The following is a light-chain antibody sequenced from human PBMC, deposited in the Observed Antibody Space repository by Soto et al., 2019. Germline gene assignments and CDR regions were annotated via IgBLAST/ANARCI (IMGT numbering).Light chain of an antibody. J-gene: IGLJ1*01. V-gene: IGLV2-14*01. CDR3: NSYTSSSTPYV. Sequence: QSALTQPASVSGSPGQSITISCTGTSSDVGNYNYVSWYQQHPGKAPKLMIYDVSNRPSGVSNRFSGSKSGNTASLTISGLQAEDEADYYCNSYTSSSTPYVFGTGTQLTVL. CDR2: DVS. CDR1: SSDVGNYNY.